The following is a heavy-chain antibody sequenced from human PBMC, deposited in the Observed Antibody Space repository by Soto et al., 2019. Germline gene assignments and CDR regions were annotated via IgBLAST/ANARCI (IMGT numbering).Heavy chain of an antibody. J-gene: IGHJ4*02. CDR3: VVGRDSSGYISPFDY. Sequence: ASVKVSCKASGYTFTGYYMHWVRQAPGQGLEWKGWINPNSGGTNYAQKFQGWVTMTRDTSISTAYMELSRLRSDDTALYYCVVGRDSSGYISPFDYWGQGTLVTVSS. V-gene: IGHV1-2*04. D-gene: IGHD3-22*01. CDR2: INPNSGGT. CDR1: GYTFTGYY.